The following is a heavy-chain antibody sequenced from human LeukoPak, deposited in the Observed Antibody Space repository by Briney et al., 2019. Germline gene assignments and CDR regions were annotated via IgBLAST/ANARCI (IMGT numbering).Heavy chain of an antibody. Sequence: ASVKVSCKASGYTFTSYYMHWVRQAPGQGLEWMGIINPSGGSTSYAQKFQGRVTMTRDTSTSTVYMELSSLRSEDTAVYYCARSIAAAGKKRYYFDYWGQGTLVTVSS. CDR2: INPSGGST. CDR1: GYTFTSYY. D-gene: IGHD6-13*01. V-gene: IGHV1-46*01. J-gene: IGHJ4*02. CDR3: ARSIAAAGKKRYYFDY.